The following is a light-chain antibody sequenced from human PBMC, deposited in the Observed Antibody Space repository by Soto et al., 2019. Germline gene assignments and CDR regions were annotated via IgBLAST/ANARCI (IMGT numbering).Light chain of an antibody. J-gene: IGKJ1*01. CDR2: DAS. CDR3: QRYNSFSWT. V-gene: IGKV1-5*01. Sequence: DIQMTQSPSTLSASVGDRVTITCRASQSISSWLAWYQQKPGKAPKLLIYDASILDSGVPSRFSGSGSGTEFTLTITRLQPDDFATYFCQRYNSFSWTFGQGTKVEF. CDR1: QSISSW.